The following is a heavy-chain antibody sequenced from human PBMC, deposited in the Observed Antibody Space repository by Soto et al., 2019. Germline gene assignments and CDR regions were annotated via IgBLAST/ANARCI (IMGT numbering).Heavy chain of an antibody. CDR2: ISGSGGTI. CDR1: GFTFNNYA. D-gene: IGHD6-6*01. Sequence: GGSLRLSCAASGFTFNNYAMTWVRQAPGKGLEWVSYISGSGGTIYYADSVKGRFTISRDNAKNSLYLQMNSLRSEDTAVYYCARDLVAVSGGVYSSSSGGYFFDLWGQGTPVTVSS. J-gene: IGHJ4*02. CDR3: ARDLVAVSGGVYSSSSGGYFFDL. V-gene: IGHV3-11*01.